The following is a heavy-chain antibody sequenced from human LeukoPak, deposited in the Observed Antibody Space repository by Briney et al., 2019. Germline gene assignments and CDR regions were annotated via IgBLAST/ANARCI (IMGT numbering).Heavy chain of an antibody. CDR2: ISSSGSTI. V-gene: IGHV3-11*01. CDR3: ARDNGAHPTWYSSSWSPQWNGGWFDP. CDR1: GFTFSDYY. J-gene: IGHJ5*02. Sequence: KSGGSLRLSCAASGFTFSDYYMSWIRQAPGKGLEWVSYISSSGSTIYYADSVKGRFTISRDNAKNSLYLQMNSLRAEDTAVYYCARDNGAHPTWYSSSWSPQWNGGWFDPWGQGTLVTVSS. D-gene: IGHD6-13*01.